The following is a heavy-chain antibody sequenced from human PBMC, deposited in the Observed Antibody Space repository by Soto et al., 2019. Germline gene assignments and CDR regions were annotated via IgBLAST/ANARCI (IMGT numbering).Heavy chain of an antibody. Sequence: QLLESGPGLVKPSETLSLTCTVSGGSISSSSYYWGWIRQPPGKGLEWIGSIYYSGSTYYNPSPKSRVTISVDTSKNQFSLKLSSVTAADTAVYYCARHVSGLKAQTYYFDYWGQGTLVTVSS. CDR1: GGSISSSSYY. J-gene: IGHJ4*02. CDR2: IYYSGST. CDR3: ARHVSGLKAQTYYFDY. V-gene: IGHV4-39*01. D-gene: IGHD1-26*01.